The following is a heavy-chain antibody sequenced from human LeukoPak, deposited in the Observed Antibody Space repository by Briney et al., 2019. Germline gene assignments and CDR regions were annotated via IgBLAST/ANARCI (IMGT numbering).Heavy chain of an antibody. CDR1: GFTFSNYA. D-gene: IGHD3-22*01. J-gene: IGHJ4*02. Sequence: PGGSLRLSCAASGFTFSNYAMAWVRQAPGKGLEWVSGISGNGGKVYYADSVKGRFTISRVNFKNTLDLQMNSLRGEDTAVYFCAKRDYYDSSGYASLFDHWGQGTLATVSP. CDR3: AKRDYYDSSGYASLFDH. CDR2: ISGNGGKV. V-gene: IGHV3-23*01.